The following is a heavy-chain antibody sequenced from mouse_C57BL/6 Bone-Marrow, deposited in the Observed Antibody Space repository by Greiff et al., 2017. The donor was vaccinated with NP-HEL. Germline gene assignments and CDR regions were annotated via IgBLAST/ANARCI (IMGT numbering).Heavy chain of an antibody. J-gene: IGHJ2*01. CDR3: ARGYYGRSYVYFDY. CDR2: INPSSGYT. V-gene: IGHV1-7*01. CDR1: GYTFTSYW. Sequence: QVQLQQSGAELAKPGASAKLSCKASGYTFTSYWMHWVKQRPGQGLEWIGYINPSSGYTKYIQKFKDKATLTADISSSTAYMQLSSLTYEDSAVYYCARGYYGRSYVYFDYWGQGTTLTVSS. D-gene: IGHD1-1*01.